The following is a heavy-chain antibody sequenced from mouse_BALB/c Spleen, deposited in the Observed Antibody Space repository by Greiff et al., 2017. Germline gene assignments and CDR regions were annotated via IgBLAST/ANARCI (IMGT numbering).Heavy chain of an antibody. J-gene: IGHJ4*01. Sequence: QLQQSGAELVKPGASVKLSCKASGYTFTSYYMYWVKQRPGQGLEWIGEINPSNGGTNFNEKFKSKATLTVDKSSSTAYMQLSSLTSEDSAVYYCTLQLGRYYYAMDYWGQGTSVTVSS. CDR1: GYTFTSYY. V-gene: IGHV1S81*02. CDR3: TLQLGRYYYAMDY. D-gene: IGHD4-1*02. CDR2: INPSNGGT.